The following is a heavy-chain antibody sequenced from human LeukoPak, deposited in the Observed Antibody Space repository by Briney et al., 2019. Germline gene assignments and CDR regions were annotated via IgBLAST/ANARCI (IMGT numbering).Heavy chain of an antibody. D-gene: IGHD3-22*01. CDR3: ARQLDYYDKRDY. J-gene: IGHJ4*02. Sequence: GESLRISCKGSGYSFTNSGISWVRQMPGKGLEWMGRIDPSDSYSNYGPSFQGHVTISADRSISTAYLQWRSLKASDTAMYYCARQLDYYDKRDYWGQGTLVTVAS. CDR2: IDPSDSYS. CDR1: GYSFTNSG. V-gene: IGHV5-10-1*01.